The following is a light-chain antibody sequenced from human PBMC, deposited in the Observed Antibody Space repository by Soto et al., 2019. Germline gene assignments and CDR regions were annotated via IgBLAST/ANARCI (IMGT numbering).Light chain of an antibody. CDR3: QQYNNSPPWT. V-gene: IGKV3-15*01. J-gene: IGKJ1*01. CDR2: GAS. CDR1: QSVSSN. Sequence: EIVMTQSAATRSVSPGEIATLSCRASQSVSSNLAWYQQKPGQAPRLLIDGASTRAAGIPARFSGSGSGTEFTLTISSLQSEDFAVYYCQQYNNSPPWTFGQGTKVDTK.